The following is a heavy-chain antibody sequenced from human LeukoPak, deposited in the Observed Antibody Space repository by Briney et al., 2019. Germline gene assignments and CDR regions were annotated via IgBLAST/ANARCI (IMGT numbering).Heavy chain of an antibody. CDR1: GFTFSIYW. J-gene: IGHJ4*02. Sequence: GGSLRLSCAASGFTFSIYWMSWVRLAPGKGLEWVANINQDGSEKYYVDSVMGRFTISRANTENSLYLQMNILRAEDTAVYYCARSSSIGSVDYWGQGTLITVSS. CDR3: ARSSSIGSVDY. V-gene: IGHV3-7*01. D-gene: IGHD2-2*01. CDR2: INQDGSEK.